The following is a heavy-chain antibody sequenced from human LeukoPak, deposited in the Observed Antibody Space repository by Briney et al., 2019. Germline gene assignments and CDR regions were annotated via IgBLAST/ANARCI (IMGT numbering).Heavy chain of an antibody. D-gene: IGHD1-26*01. CDR3: ARNLEVGASPILDY. CDR1: GYTFTSYG. CDR2: ISAYNGNT. Sequence: GASVKVSCKASGYTFTSYGISWVRQAPGQGLEWMGWISAYNGNTNYAQKLQGRVAMTTDTSTSTAYMELRSLRSDDTAVYYCARNLEVGASPILDYWGQGTLVTVSS. V-gene: IGHV1-18*01. J-gene: IGHJ4*02.